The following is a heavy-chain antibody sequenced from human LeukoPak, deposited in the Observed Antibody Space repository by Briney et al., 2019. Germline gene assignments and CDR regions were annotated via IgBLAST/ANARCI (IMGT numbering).Heavy chain of an antibody. CDR3: ARSLYYYWAFDI. CDR2: ISSSSSYI. D-gene: IGHD3-10*01. CDR1: GFTFSSYS. Sequence: GRSLRLSCAASGFTFSSYSMNWVRQAPGKGLEWVSSISSSSSYIYYADSVKGRFTISRDNAKNSLYLQMNSLRAEDTAVYYCARSLYYYWAFDIWGQGTMVTVSS. J-gene: IGHJ3*02. V-gene: IGHV3-21*01.